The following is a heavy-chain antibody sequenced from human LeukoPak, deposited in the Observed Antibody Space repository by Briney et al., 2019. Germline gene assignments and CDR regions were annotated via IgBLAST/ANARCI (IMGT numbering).Heavy chain of an antibody. J-gene: IGHJ4*02. CDR2: ISGSGGST. V-gene: IGHV3-23*01. CDR1: GFTFSSYA. Sequence: PGGSLRLSCAASGFTFSSYAMSWVRQTPGKGLEWVSVISGSGGSTYYADSVKGRFTISRDNSKNTLYLQMNSLRAEDTAVYYCAKDKINIAARSFDYWGQGTLVTVPS. CDR3: AKDKINIAARSFDY. D-gene: IGHD6-6*01.